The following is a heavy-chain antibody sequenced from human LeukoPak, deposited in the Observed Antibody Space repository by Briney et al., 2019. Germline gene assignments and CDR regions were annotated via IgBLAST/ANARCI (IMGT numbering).Heavy chain of an antibody. CDR2: INPSGGST. Sequence: ASVKVSCKASGYTFTSYYMHWVRQAPGQGLEWMGIINPSGGSTSYAQKFQGRVTMTRDTSTSTVYMELSSLRSEDTAVYYYAREDITMVRGAKNAFDIWGQGTMVTVSS. J-gene: IGHJ3*02. CDR3: AREDITMVRGAKNAFDI. D-gene: IGHD3-10*01. V-gene: IGHV1-46*01. CDR1: GYTFTSYY.